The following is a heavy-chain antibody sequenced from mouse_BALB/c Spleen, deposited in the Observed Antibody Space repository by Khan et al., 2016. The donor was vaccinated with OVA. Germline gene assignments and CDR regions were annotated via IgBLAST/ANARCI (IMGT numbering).Heavy chain of an antibody. J-gene: IGHJ2*01. CDR2: TNPTNGRT. V-gene: IGHV1S81*02. Sequence: QVQLKQSGAELVKAGASVKMSCNASGYTFTSYWMHWVKQRLGQGLEWFAETNPTNGRTYYNEKFKSKATLTVDKSSSTAYMLLSGPTFEDSAVYYCARIKKIVATYLDYWGQGTTLTVSS. CDR1: GYTFTSYW. D-gene: IGHD1-1*01. CDR3: ARIKKIVATYLDY.